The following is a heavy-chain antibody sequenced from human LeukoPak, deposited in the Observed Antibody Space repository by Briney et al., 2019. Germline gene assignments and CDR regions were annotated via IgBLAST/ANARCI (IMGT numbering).Heavy chain of an antibody. CDR1: GFTFSSYA. D-gene: IGHD3-9*01. Sequence: KSGGSLRLSCAASGFTFSSYAMSWVRQAPGKGLEWVGRIKSKTDGGTTDYAAPVKGRFTISRDDSKNTLYLQMNSLKDEDTAVYYCATSGILTGYYLREFDYWGQGTLVTVSS. J-gene: IGHJ4*02. CDR2: IKSKTDGGTT. V-gene: IGHV3-15*01. CDR3: ATSGILTGYYLREFDY.